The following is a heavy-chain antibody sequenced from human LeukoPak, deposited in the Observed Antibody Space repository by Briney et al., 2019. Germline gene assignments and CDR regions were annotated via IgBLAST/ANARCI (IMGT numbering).Heavy chain of an antibody. CDR2: INPNSGGT. CDR3: ARGPPVVVTAKIAFAHDAFDI. V-gene: IGHV1-2*06. D-gene: IGHD2-21*02. CDR1: GYTFTGYY. J-gene: IGHJ3*02. Sequence: EASVKVSCKASGYTFTGYYMHWVRQAPGQGLEWMGRINPNSGGTNYAQKFQGRVTMTRDTSISAAYMELSRLRSDDTAVYYCARGPPVVVTAKIAFAHDAFDIWGQGTMVTASS.